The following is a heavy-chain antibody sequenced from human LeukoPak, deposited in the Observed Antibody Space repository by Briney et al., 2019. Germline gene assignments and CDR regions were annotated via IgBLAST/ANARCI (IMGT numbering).Heavy chain of an antibody. J-gene: IGHJ2*01. Sequence: PGGSLRLSCAASGFTFSGYWMHWVRQAPGKGLEWVANIKQDGSEKYYVDSVKGRFTISRDNAKNSLYLQMNSLRAEDTAVYYCARDSGYDSSGYYYPGYWYFDLWGRGTLVTVSS. V-gene: IGHV3-7*01. CDR3: ARDSGYDSSGYYYPGYWYFDL. CDR1: GFTFSGYW. CDR2: IKQDGSEK. D-gene: IGHD3-22*01.